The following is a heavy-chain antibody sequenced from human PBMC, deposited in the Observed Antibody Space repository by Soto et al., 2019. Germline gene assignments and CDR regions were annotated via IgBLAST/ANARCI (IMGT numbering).Heavy chain of an antibody. J-gene: IGHJ5*02. D-gene: IGHD2-2*01. CDR1: GGSISSGGYY. CDR2: IYHSGTT. Sequence: QVQLQESGPGLVKPSQTLSLTCTVSGGSISSGGYYWSWIRQHPGKGLEWIGYIYHSGTTYYNPSLKSRTTTSVDTSTNQFSLQRTSVTAADTAVYYCARVRGHQLLGWFDPWGQGTLVTVSS. CDR3: ARVRGHQLLGWFDP. V-gene: IGHV4-31*03.